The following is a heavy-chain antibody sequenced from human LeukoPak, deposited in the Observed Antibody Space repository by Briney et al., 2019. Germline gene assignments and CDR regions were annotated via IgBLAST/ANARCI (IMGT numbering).Heavy chain of an antibody. V-gene: IGHV1-2*02. CDR3: ARDGRSWRRFDY. Sequence: ASVKVSCKASGYTFTGYYMHWLRQAPGQALEWTGWINPNICCTNYAQKFQGKVTITRDTSISPAYIELNSLISDDPAVYYCARDGRSWRRFDYWGQGTLVTGSS. CDR1: GYTFTGYY. J-gene: IGHJ4*02. CDR2: INPNICCT. D-gene: IGHD6-13*01.